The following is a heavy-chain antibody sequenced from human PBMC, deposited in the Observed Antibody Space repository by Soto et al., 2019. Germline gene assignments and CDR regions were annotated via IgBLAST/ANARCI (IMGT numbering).Heavy chain of an antibody. Sequence: PSETLSLTCAVYGGSFSGYYWSWIRQPPGKGLEWIGEINHSGSTNYNPSLKSRVTISVDTSKNQFSLKLSSVTAADTAVYYCARGGLGYDFWSGYYTGIHGMDVWGQGTTVTVSS. CDR2: INHSGST. J-gene: IGHJ6*02. CDR1: GGSFSGYY. CDR3: ARGGLGYDFWSGYYTGIHGMDV. V-gene: IGHV4-34*01. D-gene: IGHD3-3*01.